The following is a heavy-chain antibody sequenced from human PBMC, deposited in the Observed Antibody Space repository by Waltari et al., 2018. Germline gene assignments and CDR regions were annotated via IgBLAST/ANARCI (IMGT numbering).Heavy chain of an antibody. Sequence: EVQLVESGGGFVQSGESLRLSCAASGFSFSNFAMSWVRQAPGKGREWVSSITGSADNTYDADSVRGRFTISRDNSKNTLYLQMDGLRAEDTAIYYCAKVPYDNFWTGYFFFDLWGQGTLVTVSS. CDR3: AKVPYDNFWTGYFFFDL. V-gene: IGHV3-23*04. CDR2: ITGSADNT. D-gene: IGHD3-3*01. CDR1: GFSFSNFA. J-gene: IGHJ1*01.